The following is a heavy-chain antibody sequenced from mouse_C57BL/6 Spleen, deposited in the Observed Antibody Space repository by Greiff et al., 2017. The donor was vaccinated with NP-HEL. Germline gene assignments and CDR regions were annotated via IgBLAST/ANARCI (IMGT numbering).Heavy chain of an antibody. D-gene: IGHD4-1*01. CDR3: ARDWDWYFDV. V-gene: IGHV5-4*01. Sequence: KVVESGGGLVKPGGSLKLSCAASGFTFSSYAMSWVRQTPEKRLEWVATISDGGSYTYYPDNVKGRFTISRDNAKNNLYLQMSHLKSEDTAMYYCARDWDWYFDVWGTGTTVTVSS. J-gene: IGHJ1*03. CDR2: ISDGGSYT. CDR1: GFTFSSYA.